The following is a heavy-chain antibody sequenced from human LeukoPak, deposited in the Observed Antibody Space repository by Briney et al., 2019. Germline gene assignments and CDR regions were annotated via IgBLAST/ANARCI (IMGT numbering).Heavy chain of an antibody. CDR2: INHSGST. J-gene: IGHJ1*01. V-gene: IGHV4-34*01. D-gene: IGHD4-17*01. Sequence: SETLSLTCAVYGGSFSGYYWSWLRQPPGKGLEWIGEINHSGSTNYNPSLKSRVTISLDTSKNQLSLKLSSVTAADTAVYYCARGHDYGVAWFQHWGQGTLVTVSS. CDR1: GGSFSGYY. CDR3: ARGHDYGVAWFQH.